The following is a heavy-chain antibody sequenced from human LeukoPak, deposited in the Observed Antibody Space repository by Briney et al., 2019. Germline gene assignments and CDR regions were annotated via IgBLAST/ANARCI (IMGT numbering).Heavy chain of an antibody. Sequence: GGSLRLSCAASGFTFSTYWMSWIRQAPGKGLEWVANIKQDGSEKYYVDSMKGRFTVSRDNAKNSLYLQMNNLRAEDTAVYYCAKREGYSIFDYWGQGTLVTVSS. D-gene: IGHD5-24*01. CDR2: IKQDGSEK. J-gene: IGHJ4*02. V-gene: IGHV3-7*03. CDR1: GFTFSTYW. CDR3: AKREGYSIFDY.